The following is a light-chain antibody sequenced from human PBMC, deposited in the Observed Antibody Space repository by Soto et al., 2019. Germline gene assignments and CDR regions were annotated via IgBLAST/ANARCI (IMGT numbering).Light chain of an antibody. V-gene: IGKV3-15*01. CDR3: LQHNSYPIT. J-gene: IGKJ5*01. Sequence: EIVMTQSPATLSVSPGERATPSSRASQSVSSNLAWYQQKPGQAPRLLIYGASTRATGIPARFSGSGSGTEFTLTISSLQPEDFATYFCLQHNSYPITFGQGTRLEIK. CDR1: QSVSSN. CDR2: GAS.